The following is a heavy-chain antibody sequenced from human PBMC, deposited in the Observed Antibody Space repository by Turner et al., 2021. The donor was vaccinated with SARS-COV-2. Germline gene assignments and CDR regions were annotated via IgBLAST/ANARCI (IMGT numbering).Heavy chain of an antibody. CDR1: AFTISSHV. CDR2: ISSNGDET. J-gene: IGHJ3*02. Sequence: QLVESGGGVVQPGTSLRLSCAASAFTISSHVMHWVRQVPGKGLQWVALISSNGDETHYADSVKGRFTISRDNSRSTLSLQMNSLRVEDTAVYFCAGSSSGYLNAAFDIWGQGTGVIISS. V-gene: IGHV3-30-3*01. D-gene: IGHD3-22*01. CDR3: AGSSSGYLNAAFDI.